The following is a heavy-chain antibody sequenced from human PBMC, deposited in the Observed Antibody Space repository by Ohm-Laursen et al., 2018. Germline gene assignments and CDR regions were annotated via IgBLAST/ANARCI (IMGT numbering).Heavy chain of an antibody. V-gene: IGHV3-23*01. CDR3: AKSRSGDGINFDC. CDR1: GFTFSRYA. CDR2: IRDSGGRS. D-gene: IGHD3-10*01. J-gene: IGHJ4*02. Sequence: SLRLSCTASGFTFSRYAMSWVRQAPGTGLEWVSTIRDSGGRSHYADSVKGRFTVSRDNSKNTLYLQVNSPRAEDTAVYYCAKSRSGDGINFDCWGQGTLVTVSS.